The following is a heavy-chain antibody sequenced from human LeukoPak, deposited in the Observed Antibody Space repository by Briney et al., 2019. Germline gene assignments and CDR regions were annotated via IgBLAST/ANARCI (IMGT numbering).Heavy chain of an antibody. CDR2: ISYDGSNK. J-gene: IGHJ4*02. D-gene: IGHD3-10*01. CDR1: GFTFSSYG. CDR3: AKDLRGSEPYFDY. Sequence: GGSLRLSCAASGFTFSSYGMHWVRQAPGKGLEWVAVISYDGSNKYYADSVKGRFTISRDNSKNTLYLQMNSLRAEDTAVYYCAKDLRGSEPYFDYWGQGTLVTVSS. V-gene: IGHV3-30*18.